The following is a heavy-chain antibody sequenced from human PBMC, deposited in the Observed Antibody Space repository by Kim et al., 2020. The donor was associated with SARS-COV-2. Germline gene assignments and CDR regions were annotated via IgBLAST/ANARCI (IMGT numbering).Heavy chain of an antibody. V-gene: IGHV3-23*01. J-gene: IGHJ4*02. Sequence: DSVKGRFTISRDNSKNTLYLQMNSLRAEDTAVYYCAKDPHCSGGSCYWDYWGQGTLVTVSS. CDR3: AKDPHCSGGSCYWDY. D-gene: IGHD2-15*01.